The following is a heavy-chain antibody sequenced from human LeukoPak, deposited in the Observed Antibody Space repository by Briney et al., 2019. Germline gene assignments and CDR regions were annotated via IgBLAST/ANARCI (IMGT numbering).Heavy chain of an antibody. D-gene: IGHD5-24*01. CDR2: IIPIFGTA. CDR1: GGTFSSYA. V-gene: IGHV1-69*06. CDR3: ARVRDGYNDAYDI. J-gene: IGHJ3*02. Sequence: SVKVSCKASGGTFSSYAISWVRQAPGQGLEWMGGIIPIFGTANYAQKFQGRVTMTGDTSTSTVYMELSSLRSEDTAVYYCARVRDGYNDAYDIWGQGTMVTVSS.